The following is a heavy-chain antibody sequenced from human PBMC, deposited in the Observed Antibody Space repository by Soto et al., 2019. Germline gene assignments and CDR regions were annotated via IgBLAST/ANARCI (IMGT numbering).Heavy chain of an antibody. J-gene: IGHJ4*02. V-gene: IGHV3-20*01. CDR3: ARDGYSCSWSFDY. CDR1: GFTFDDYD. D-gene: IGHD6-13*01. Sequence: EVQLVESGGGVVRPGGSLRLSCAASGFTFDDYDMSWVRQAPGKGLEWVSTINWNGGRTGYADSVKGRFTISRDNAKNSLYLLMNSLRAEDTALYDCARDGYSCSWSFDYWGQGTLVTVSS. CDR2: INWNGGRT.